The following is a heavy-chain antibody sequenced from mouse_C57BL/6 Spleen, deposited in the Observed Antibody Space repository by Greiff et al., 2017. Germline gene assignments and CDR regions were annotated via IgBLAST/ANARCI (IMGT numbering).Heavy chain of an antibody. V-gene: IGHV1-64*01. J-gene: IGHJ4*01. Sequence: QVQLQQPGAELVKPGASVKLSCKASGYTFTSYWMHWVKQRPGQGLEWIGMIHPNSGSTNYNEKFKSKATLTVDKSSSTAYMQLSSLTSEDSAVYYCFLSNYYAMDYWGQGTSVTVSS. CDR3: FLSNYYAMDY. D-gene: IGHD2-5*01. CDR1: GYTFTSYW. CDR2: IHPNSGST.